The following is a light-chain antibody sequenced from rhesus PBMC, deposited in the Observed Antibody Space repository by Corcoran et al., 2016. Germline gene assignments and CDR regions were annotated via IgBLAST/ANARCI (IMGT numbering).Light chain of an antibody. CDR3: QQYTSSHPT. Sequence: DIQMTQSPSSLSASVGDTVPITCRASQSISSGLAWYQQKPGKAPKPLIYKASTLQSGVPSRFSGSGSGTDFNLTISSLQSDDFATYYCQQYTSSHPTFGQGTKVEIK. V-gene: IGKV1-22*01. CDR2: KAS. CDR1: QSISSG. J-gene: IGKJ1*01.